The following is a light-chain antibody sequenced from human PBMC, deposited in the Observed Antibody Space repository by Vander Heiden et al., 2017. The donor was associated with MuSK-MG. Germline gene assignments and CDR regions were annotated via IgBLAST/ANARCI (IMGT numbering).Light chain of an antibody. J-gene: IGLJ1*01. CDR3: SSYTSSSTRVYV. V-gene: IGLV2-14*01. CDR1: SSDVGGYNH. CDR2: DVS. Sequence: QSALTQPASVSGSPGQSITISCIGTSSDVGGYNHVSWYQQHPGKAPKLMIYDVSNRPSGVSNRFSCSTSGNTASLTISGLQAEDEADYYCSSYTSSSTRVYVFGTGTEVTVL.